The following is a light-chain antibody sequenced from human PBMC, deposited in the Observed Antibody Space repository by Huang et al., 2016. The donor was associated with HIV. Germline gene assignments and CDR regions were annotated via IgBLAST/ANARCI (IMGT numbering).Light chain of an antibody. J-gene: IGKJ4*01. Sequence: IQLTQSPSSLSASVGDRFTIPCRASQGINNYLAWYQQKAGKAPRLLIYAASSLQSGVPSRFSGSASGTDFTLTINSLQPEDSATYYCQQLDSYPLTFGGGTKVEI. V-gene: IGKV1-9*01. CDR1: QGINNY. CDR3: QQLDSYPLT. CDR2: AAS.